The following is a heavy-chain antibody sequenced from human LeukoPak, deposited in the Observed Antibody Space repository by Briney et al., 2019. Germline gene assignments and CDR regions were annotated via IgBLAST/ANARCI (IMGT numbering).Heavy chain of an antibody. CDR1: GGSISSSNW. J-gene: IGHJ4*02. Sequence: NPSGTLSLTCAVSGGSISSSNWWSWVRQPPGKGLEWIGEIYHSGSTNYNPSLKSRVTILVDKSKNQFSLNLSSVTAADTAVYYCAREGRSETTVTAFDYWGQGTLVTVSS. V-gene: IGHV4-4*02. CDR3: AREGRSETTVTAFDY. CDR2: IYHSGST. D-gene: IGHD4-17*01.